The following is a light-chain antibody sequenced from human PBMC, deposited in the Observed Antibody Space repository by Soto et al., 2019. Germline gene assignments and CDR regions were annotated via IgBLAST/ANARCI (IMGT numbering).Light chain of an antibody. CDR2: DVS. CDR3: SSYTRGNSWV. CDR1: SNDVGSSNY. Sequence: QSALTQPASVSGSPGQSITISCTGTSNDVGSSNYVSWYQHHPGKAPQLIIFDVSDRPSGVSHRFSGSKSGNTASLIISGLLAEDEAYYYCSSYTRGNSWVFGGGTKLTVL. J-gene: IGLJ3*02. V-gene: IGLV2-14*03.